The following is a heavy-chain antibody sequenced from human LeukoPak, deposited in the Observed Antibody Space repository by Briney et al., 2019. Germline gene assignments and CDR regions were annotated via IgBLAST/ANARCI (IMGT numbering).Heavy chain of an antibody. CDR3: ARDKNHGDSYFAY. CDR2: IKHDGNEK. J-gene: IGHJ4*02. CDR1: GFTFDDYG. V-gene: IGHV3-7*01. D-gene: IGHD4-17*01. Sequence: GGSLRLSCAASGFTFDDYGMSWVRQAPGKGLEWVANIKHDGNEKYYVDSVKGRFTISRDNAKNSLYLQMNSLRAEDTAVYYCARDKNHGDSYFAYWGQGILVTVSS.